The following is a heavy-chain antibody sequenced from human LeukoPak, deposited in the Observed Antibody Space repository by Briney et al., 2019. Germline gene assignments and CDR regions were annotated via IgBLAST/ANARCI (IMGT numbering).Heavy chain of an antibody. V-gene: IGHV4-39*01. D-gene: IGHD6-13*01. CDR3: ARQLIATAGSDY. Sequence: SETLSLTCTVSGGSISSSSYYWGWIRQPPGKGLEWIGSIYYIGSTYYNPSLKSRVTISVDTSMNQFSLKLSSVTAADTAVHYCARQLIATAGSDYWGQGTVVTVSS. CDR1: GGSISSSSYY. CDR2: IYYIGST. J-gene: IGHJ4*02.